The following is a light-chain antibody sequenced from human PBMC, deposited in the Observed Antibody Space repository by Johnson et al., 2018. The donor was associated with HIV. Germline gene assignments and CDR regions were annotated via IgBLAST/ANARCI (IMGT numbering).Light chain of an antibody. CDR2: ENN. CDR1: SSNIGTNY. Sequence: QSVLTQPPSVSAAPGQNVNISCSGGSSNIGTNYVSWYQQFPGTAPKLLIYENNKRPSGIPDRFSGSKSGTSATLVISGLQTGDEADYYCGTWDSSLSAGGVFGTGTKVTVL. CDR3: GTWDSSLSAGGV. J-gene: IGLJ1*01. V-gene: IGLV1-51*02.